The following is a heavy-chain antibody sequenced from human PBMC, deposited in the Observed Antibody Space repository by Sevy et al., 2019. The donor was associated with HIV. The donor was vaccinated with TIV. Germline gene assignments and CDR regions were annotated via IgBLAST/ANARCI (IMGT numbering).Heavy chain of an antibody. J-gene: IGHJ4*02. V-gene: IGHV4-38-2*01. CDR3: ARAGYSYADY. CDR1: GYSISSGYY. CDR2: IDHSGST. Sequence: SETLSLTCAVSGYSISSGYYWGWIRQSPGKGLEWVGNIDHSGSTYYNPSLKSRVTISFDTSKNQFSLNLTSMTAADTAVSYCARAGYSYADYWGQGTLVTVSS. D-gene: IGHD5-18*01.